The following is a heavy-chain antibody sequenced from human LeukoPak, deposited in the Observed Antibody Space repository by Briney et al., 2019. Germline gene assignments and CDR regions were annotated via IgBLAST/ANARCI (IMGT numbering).Heavy chain of an antibody. Sequence: ASVKVSCTASGYTFTSYYMHWVRQAPGQGLEWMGIINPSGGSTSYAQKFQGRVTMTRDTSTSTVYMELSSLRSEDTAVYYCARDGRYDSSGYYRYYYYYYMDVWGKGTTVTISS. D-gene: IGHD3-22*01. J-gene: IGHJ6*03. CDR1: GYTFTSYY. V-gene: IGHV1-46*01. CDR3: ARDGRYDSSGYYRYYYYYYMDV. CDR2: INPSGGST.